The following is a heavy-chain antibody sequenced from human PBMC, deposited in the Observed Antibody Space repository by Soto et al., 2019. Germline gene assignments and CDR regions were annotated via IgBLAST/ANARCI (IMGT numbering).Heavy chain of an antibody. CDR3: AKAQRVTVARGWNWFDP. CDR2: ISGSGGST. Sequence: PGGSLRLSCAASGFTFSSYAMSWVRQAPGKGLEWVSAISGSGGSTYYADSVKGRFTISRDNSKNTLYLQMNSLRAEDTAVYYCAKAQRVTVARGWNWFDPWGQGTLVTVS. D-gene: IGHD6-19*01. CDR1: GFTFSSYA. V-gene: IGHV3-23*01. J-gene: IGHJ5*02.